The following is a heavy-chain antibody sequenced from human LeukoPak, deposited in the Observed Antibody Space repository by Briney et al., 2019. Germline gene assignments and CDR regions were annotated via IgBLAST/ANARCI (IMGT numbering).Heavy chain of an antibody. CDR3: ARDVAYNAFDY. J-gene: IGHJ4*02. CDR2: IKPDGSAK. D-gene: IGHD1-14*01. CDR1: GFQFSTSW. V-gene: IGHV3-7*01. Sequence: GSLRLSCAASGFQFSTSWMTWVRQAPGKGLEWVANIKPDGSAKNYVGFVQGRFTISRDNPGNSVYLQMRSLRADDTALYFCARDVAYNAFDYWGQGTLVTVSS.